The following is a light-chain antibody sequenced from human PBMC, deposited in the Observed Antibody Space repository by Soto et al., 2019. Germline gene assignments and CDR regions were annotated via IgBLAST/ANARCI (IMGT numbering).Light chain of an antibody. Sequence: QSALTQPPSASGSPGQSVTISCTGTSSDVGGYNYVSWYQQHPGKAPKLMIYEVSKRPSGVPDRFSGSKSGNTASLTVSGLEAEDEADYYRSSYAGSNNFVFGGGTKVTVL. CDR2: EVS. V-gene: IGLV2-8*01. J-gene: IGLJ2*01. CDR1: SSDVGGYNY. CDR3: SSYAGSNNFV.